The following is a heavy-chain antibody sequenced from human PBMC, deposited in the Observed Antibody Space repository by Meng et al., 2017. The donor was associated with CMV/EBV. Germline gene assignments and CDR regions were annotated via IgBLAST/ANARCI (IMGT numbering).Heavy chain of an antibody. CDR3: ARDPNGDYVGGDY. CDR2: IYDSGST. D-gene: IGHD4-17*01. J-gene: IGHJ4*02. CDR1: GGSISSSTYY. V-gene: IGHV4-39*07. Sequence: SETLSLTCSVSGGSISSSTYYWGWIRQPPGKGLEWIGSIYDSGSTYYNPSLKSRVTISVDTSKNQFSLKLSSVTAADTAVYYCARDPNGDYVGGDYWGQGTLVTVSS.